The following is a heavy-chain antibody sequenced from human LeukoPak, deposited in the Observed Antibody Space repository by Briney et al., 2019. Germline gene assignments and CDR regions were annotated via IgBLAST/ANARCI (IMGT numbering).Heavy chain of an antibody. J-gene: IGHJ6*03. CDR1: GGSISSYY. D-gene: IGHD2-2*01. CDR3: ASAGGKYQLLPYYYMDV. Sequence: SETLSLTCTVSGGSISSYYWSWIRQPPGKGLEWIGYIYTSGSTNYNPSLKSRVTISVDTSKNQFSLKLSSVTAADTAVYYCASAGGKYQLLPYYYMDVWGKGTTVTVSS. V-gene: IGHV4-4*09. CDR2: IYTSGST.